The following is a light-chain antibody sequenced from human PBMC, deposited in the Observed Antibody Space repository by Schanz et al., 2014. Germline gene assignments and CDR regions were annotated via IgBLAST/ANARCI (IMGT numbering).Light chain of an antibody. CDR3: SSHGGSRV. V-gene: IGLV2-8*01. CDR1: SSDVGGYNY. Sequence: QSALTQPPSVSGSPGQSVTISCTGTSSDVGGYNYVSWYQQHPGKAPKLMIYDVSNRPSGVSNRFSGSKSGNTASLTVSGLQAEDEADYYCSSHGGSRVFGGGTQLTVL. CDR2: DVS. J-gene: IGLJ3*02.